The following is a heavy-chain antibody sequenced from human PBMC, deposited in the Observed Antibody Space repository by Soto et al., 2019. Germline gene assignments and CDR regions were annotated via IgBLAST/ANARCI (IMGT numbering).Heavy chain of an antibody. J-gene: IGHJ4*02. D-gene: IGHD3-10*01. Sequence: ASVKVSCKASGNTFTSYDINWVRQATGHGLEWMGWINPNSGNIGYAQKFQGRVTMTRDTAIRTAYMEVSRLRSDDTAVYYCARGQASGSYYLLDYWGQGTLVTVSS. CDR1: GNTFTSYD. CDR3: ARGQASGSYYLLDY. V-gene: IGHV1-8*01. CDR2: INPNSGNI.